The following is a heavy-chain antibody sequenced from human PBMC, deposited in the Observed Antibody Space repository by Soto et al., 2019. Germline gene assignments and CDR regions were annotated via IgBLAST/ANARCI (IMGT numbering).Heavy chain of an antibody. J-gene: IGHJ5*02. V-gene: IGHV1-18*01. CDR1: GYTFTSYG. Sequence: ASVKVSCKASGYTFTSYGISWVRQAPGQGLEWMGWISAYNGNTNYAQKLQGRVTMTTDTSTSTAYMELRSLRSDDTAVYYCARDWFRYYDFWRGYYTRWFDPWG. D-gene: IGHD3-3*01. CDR2: ISAYNGNT. CDR3: ARDWFRYYDFWRGYYTRWFDP.